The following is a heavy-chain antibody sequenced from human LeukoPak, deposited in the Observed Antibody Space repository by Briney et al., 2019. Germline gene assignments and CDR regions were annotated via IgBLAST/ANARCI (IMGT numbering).Heavy chain of an antibody. D-gene: IGHD3-10*01. CDR3: AREDYGSGSQPLDY. Sequence: PGGSLRLSCAASGFTVSSFALHWVRQAPGKGLEYVSAISSNGRNTYYTNSVKGRFTISRDNSKNTLYLQMGSLRAEDMAVYYCAREDYGSGSQPLDYWGQGTVVTVPS. CDR1: GFTVSSFA. V-gene: IGHV3-64*01. J-gene: IGHJ4*02. CDR2: ISSNGRNT.